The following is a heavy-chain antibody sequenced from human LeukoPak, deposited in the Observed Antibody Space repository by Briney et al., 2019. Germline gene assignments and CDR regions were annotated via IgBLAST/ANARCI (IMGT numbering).Heavy chain of an antibody. J-gene: IGHJ6*03. CDR1: GGTFSSYA. Sequence: GASVKVSCKASGGTFSSYAISWVRQAPGQGLEWMGGIIPIFGTANYAQKFQGRVTITTDESTSTAYMELSSLRSEDTAVYYCAGEPAEIAARPSRGYYYYMDVWGKGTTVTVSS. CDR2: IIPIFGTA. CDR3: AGEPAEIAARPSRGYYYYMDV. V-gene: IGHV1-69*05. D-gene: IGHD6-6*01.